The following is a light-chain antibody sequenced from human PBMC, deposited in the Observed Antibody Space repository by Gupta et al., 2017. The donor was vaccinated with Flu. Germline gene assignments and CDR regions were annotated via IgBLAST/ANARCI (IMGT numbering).Light chain of an antibody. CDR2: AVS. V-gene: IGKV1-39*01. Sequence: IQMTQSPSSLSASVGDRVTITCRASQNIARFLNWYQQKPGQAPQLLIYAVSTLQDGAPSRFSGQGSGTDFTLTINKLQPEDFAIYYCQQSDINPRTFGQGTKVEIK. CDR1: QNIARF. J-gene: IGKJ1*01. CDR3: QQSDINPRT.